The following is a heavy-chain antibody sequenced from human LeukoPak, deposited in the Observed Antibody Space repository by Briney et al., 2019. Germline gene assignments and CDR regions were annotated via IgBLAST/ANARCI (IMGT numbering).Heavy chain of an antibody. CDR2: IFTSGST. CDR3: ARSIATLRSGWYGSYYMDV. Sequence: PSETLSLTCTVSGGSISSGRYYWNWIRQPAGKGLEWIGHIFTSGSTNYNPSLKSRVTISVDTSKNQFSLKLSSVTAADTAVYYCARSIATLRSGWYGSYYMDVWGKGTTVTVSS. D-gene: IGHD6-19*01. CDR1: GGSISSGRYY. J-gene: IGHJ6*03. V-gene: IGHV4-61*09.